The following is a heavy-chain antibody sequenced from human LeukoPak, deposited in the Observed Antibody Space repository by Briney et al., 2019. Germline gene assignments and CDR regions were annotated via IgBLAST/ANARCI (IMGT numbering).Heavy chain of an antibody. J-gene: IGHJ5*02. CDR2: INPNNGAT. CDR3: ARGSASWS. D-gene: IGHD1-26*01. CDR1: GYTFTAYY. Sequence: ASVKVSCKASGYTFTAYYIHWVRQAPGQGLEWVGWINPNNGATNYAHSFQGRVTMTRDTSISTSYMELSGLRSDDTGDYYCARGSASWSWGQETLVTVAS. V-gene: IGHV1-2*07.